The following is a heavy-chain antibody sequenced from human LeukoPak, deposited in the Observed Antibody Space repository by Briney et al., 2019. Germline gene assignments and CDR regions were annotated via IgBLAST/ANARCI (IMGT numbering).Heavy chain of an antibody. CDR3: AQDYYGS. Sequence: GGSLRLSCAASGFTFSSYGMHWVRQAPGKGLEWVAFISHDGSIKYYEDSVKGRFTISRDNSKNTLYLQMNSLRAEDTAVYYCAQDYYGSGGQGTLVTVSS. D-gene: IGHD3-10*01. CDR2: ISHDGSIK. J-gene: IGHJ4*02. V-gene: IGHV3-30*02. CDR1: GFTFSSYG.